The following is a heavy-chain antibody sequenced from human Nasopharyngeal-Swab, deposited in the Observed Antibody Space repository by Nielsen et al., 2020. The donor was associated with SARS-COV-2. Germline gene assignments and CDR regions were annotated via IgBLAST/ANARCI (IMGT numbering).Heavy chain of an antibody. Sequence: WIRQPPGKGLEWIGSIYYSGSTYYNPSLKSRVTISVDTSKNQFSLKLSSVTAADTAVYYCARHDILTGYYSYYFDYWGQGTLVTVSS. CDR3: ARHDILTGYYSYYFDY. J-gene: IGHJ4*02. D-gene: IGHD3-9*01. V-gene: IGHV4-39*01. CDR2: IYYSGST.